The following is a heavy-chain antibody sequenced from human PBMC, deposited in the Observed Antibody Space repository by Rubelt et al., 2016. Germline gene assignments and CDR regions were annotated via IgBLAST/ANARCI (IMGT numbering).Heavy chain of an antibody. CDR2: MNPNSGET. CDR1: GYTFTGYD. CDR3: AKDVGVGTAMKD. D-gene: IGHD2-21*02. V-gene: IGHV1-8*01. Sequence: QVQLVQSGAEVKKPGASVKVSCKTSGYTFTGYDINWVRQATGQGLEWMGRMNPNSGETAFAQKSQDRVAMTRDISTRTEYMELSSRKFEYTGRYYCAKDVGVGTAMKDWGQGSLVTVSS. J-gene: IGHJ4*02.